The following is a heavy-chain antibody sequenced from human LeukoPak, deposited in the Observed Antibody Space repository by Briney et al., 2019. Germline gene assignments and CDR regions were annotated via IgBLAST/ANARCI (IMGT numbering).Heavy chain of an antibody. CDR2: TYYRSKWYT. D-gene: IGHD6-19*01. V-gene: IGHV6-1*01. Sequence: SQTLSLTCAISGDSVSSNSAAWNWIRQSPSRGLEWLGRTYYRSKWYTDYAVSVKSRIAINPDTSKNQFSLQLNSVTPEDTAVYYCARISSGWYRSWFDPWGQGTLVTVSS. J-gene: IGHJ5*02. CDR1: GDSVSSNSAA. CDR3: ARISSGWYRSWFDP.